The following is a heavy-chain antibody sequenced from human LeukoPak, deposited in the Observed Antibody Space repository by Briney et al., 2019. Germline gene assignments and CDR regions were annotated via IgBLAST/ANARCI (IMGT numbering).Heavy chain of an antibody. V-gene: IGHV3-74*01. D-gene: IGHD2-15*01. CDR3: ARLYCSGGSCYPYYFDY. CDR1: GFTFSSYW. Sequence: GGSLRLSCAASGFTFSSYWVHWVRQAPGKGLVWVSPINSDGSSTSYADSVKGRFTISRDSAKNTLSLQMNSLRAEDTAVYYCARLYCSGGSCYPYYFDYWGQGTLVTVSS. CDR2: INSDGSST. J-gene: IGHJ4*02.